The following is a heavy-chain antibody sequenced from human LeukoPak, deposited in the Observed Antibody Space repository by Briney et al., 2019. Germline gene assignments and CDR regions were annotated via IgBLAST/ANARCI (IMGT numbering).Heavy chain of an antibody. Sequence: PSETLSLTCAVYGGSFSGYYWSWIRQPPGKGLEWIGEINHSGSTNYNPSLKSRVTISVDTSKNQFSLKLSSVTAADTAVYYCARGDSSGWYRSRYYYGMDVWGQGTTVTVSS. CDR3: ARGDSSGWYRSRYYYGMDV. CDR2: INHSGST. D-gene: IGHD6-19*01. J-gene: IGHJ6*02. V-gene: IGHV4-34*01. CDR1: GGSFSGYY.